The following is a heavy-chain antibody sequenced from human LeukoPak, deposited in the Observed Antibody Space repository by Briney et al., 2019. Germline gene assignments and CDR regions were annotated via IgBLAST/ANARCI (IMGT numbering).Heavy chain of an antibody. V-gene: IGHV4-39*07. CDR2: IYYTGST. Sequence: MASETLSLTCTVSGGSVSSSSFYWGWIRQPPGKGLEWIASIYYTGSTYYNPSLKSRVTISIDTSKNQFSLKLSSVTAADTAVYYCGAYSTSSGNWGQGTLVTVSS. CDR3: GAYSTSSGN. D-gene: IGHD6-6*01. CDR1: GGSVSSSSFY. J-gene: IGHJ4*02.